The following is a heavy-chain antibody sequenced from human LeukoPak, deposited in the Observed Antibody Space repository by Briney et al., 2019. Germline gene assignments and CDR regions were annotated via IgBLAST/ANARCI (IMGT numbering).Heavy chain of an antibody. CDR3: ARGIAMTTLNALDI. Sequence: GGSLRLSCAASGITFRSYAMHWVRQAPGKGLEWVAVISYDGSNENYADSVKGRFTISRDKSKNTLYLQMNSLRAEDTAMYYCARGIAMTTLNALDIWGQGTMVAVSS. J-gene: IGHJ3*02. CDR2: ISYDGSNE. V-gene: IGHV3-30*04. CDR1: GITFRSYA. D-gene: IGHD1-1*01.